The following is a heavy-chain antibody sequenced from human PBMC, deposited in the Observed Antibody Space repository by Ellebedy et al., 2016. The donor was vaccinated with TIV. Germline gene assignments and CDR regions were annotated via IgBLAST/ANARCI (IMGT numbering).Heavy chain of an antibody. CDR1: GYRFTDYW. CDR2: IDLLASTS. V-gene: IGHV5-10-1*01. D-gene: IGHD6-19*01. J-gene: IGHJ2*01. CDR3: ARHALGISGWWYFDL. Sequence: GESLKISCQGSGYRFTDYWMTWVRQMPGKGLEWMGKIDLLASTSDYRPSFHGHVTISADRSINSADLQWRSLKASDSAMYYCARHALGISGWWYFDLWGRGTLVTVPS.